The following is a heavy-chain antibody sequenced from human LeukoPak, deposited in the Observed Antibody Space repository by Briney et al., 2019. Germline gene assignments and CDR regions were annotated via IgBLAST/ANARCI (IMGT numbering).Heavy chain of an antibody. J-gene: IGHJ4*02. CDR3: ARGPGRYYFDY. CDR2: INPSGGST. V-gene: IGHV1-46*01. Sequence: ASVKVSCKASGYTFTNYYMHWVRQAPGQGLEWMGIINPSGGSTTYAQKFQGRVTMTRDTSTSTVYMELSSLRSGDTALYYCARGPGRYYFDYWGQGTLVTVSS. CDR1: GYTFTNYY.